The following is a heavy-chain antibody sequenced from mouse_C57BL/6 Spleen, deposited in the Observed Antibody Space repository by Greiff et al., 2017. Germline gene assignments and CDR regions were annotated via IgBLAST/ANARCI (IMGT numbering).Heavy chain of an antibody. CDR2: IYPGDGDT. CDR1: GYAFSSSG. V-gene: IGHV1-82*01. Sequence: VKLQESGPELVKPGASVKISCKASGYAFSSSGMNWVKQRPGKGLEWIGRIYPGDGDTNYNGKFKGKATLTADKSSSTAYMQLSSLTSEDSAVYFCARDGVITTVVALYAMDYWGQGTSVTVSS. J-gene: IGHJ4*01. D-gene: IGHD1-1*01. CDR3: ARDGVITTVVALYAMDY.